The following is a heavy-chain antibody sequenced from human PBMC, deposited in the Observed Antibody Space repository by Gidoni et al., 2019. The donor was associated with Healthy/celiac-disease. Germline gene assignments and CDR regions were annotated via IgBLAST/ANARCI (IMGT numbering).Heavy chain of an antibody. CDR2: ISWDGGST. V-gene: IGHV3-43*01. Sequence: EVQLLVSVGVVVQPGGSLRLSCAASGFTFDDYTMHWVRQAPGKGLEWVSLISWDGGSTYYADSVKGRFTISRDNSKNSLYLQMNSLRTEDTALYYCAKEHYYYGSGTKATFDYWGKGTLVTVSS. D-gene: IGHD3-10*01. CDR1: GFTFDDYT. CDR3: AKEHYYYGSGTKATFDY. J-gene: IGHJ4*02.